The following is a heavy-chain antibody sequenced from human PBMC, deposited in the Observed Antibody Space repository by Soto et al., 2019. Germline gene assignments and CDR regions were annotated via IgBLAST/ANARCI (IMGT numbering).Heavy chain of an antibody. CDR1: GFTFGDYA. D-gene: IGHD7-27*01. CDR3: AKDLTLSDYYYFGLDL. V-gene: IGHV3-9*01. CDR2: INWNSDKI. J-gene: IGHJ6*02. Sequence: PGGSLRLSCAASGFTFGDYAMHWVRQPPGKGLEWVAGINWNSDKIDYADSVKGRFTISRDNAKNSLYLQMNSLRAEDTALYYCAKDLTLSDYYYFGLDLWGQGTPVTVSS.